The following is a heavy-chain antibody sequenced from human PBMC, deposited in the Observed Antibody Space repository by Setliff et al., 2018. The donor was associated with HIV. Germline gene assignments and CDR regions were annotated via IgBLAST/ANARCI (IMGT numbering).Heavy chain of an antibody. CDR2: IYTSGST. CDR1: GGSISSGSYY. CDR3: ARGNNGYYYDSSGYYH. V-gene: IGHV4-61*09. Sequence: PSETLSLTCTVSGGSISSGSYYWSWIRQPAGKGLEWIGHIYTSGSTNYNPSLKSRVTISVDTSKNQFSLKLSSVTAADTAVYYCARGNNGYYYDSSGYYHWGQGTLVTV. J-gene: IGHJ5*02. D-gene: IGHD3-22*01.